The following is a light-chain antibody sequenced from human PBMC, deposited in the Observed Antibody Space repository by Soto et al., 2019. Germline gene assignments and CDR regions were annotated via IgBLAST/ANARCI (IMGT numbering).Light chain of an antibody. CDR2: GAF. J-gene: IGKJ2*01. V-gene: IGKV3-15*01. CDR3: QQYDKWPYT. CDR1: QSVSSS. Sequence: EIVLTQSPATLSLSPGERATLSCRASQSVSSSLAWYQQKPGQPPRLLIYGAFIRAPGFPVTFRGTGSGSEFTLTISSLQSEDGALYFCQQYDKWPYTFGQGTKVDIK.